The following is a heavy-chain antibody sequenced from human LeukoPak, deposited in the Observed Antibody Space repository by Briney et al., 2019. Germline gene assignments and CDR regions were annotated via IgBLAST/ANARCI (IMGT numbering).Heavy chain of an antibody. CDR2: INHSGST. J-gene: IGHJ4*02. Sequence: PSETLSLTCAVYGGSFSGYYWSWIRQPPGKGLEWIGEINHSGSTNYNPSLKSRVTISVGTSKNQFSLKLSSVTAADTAVYYCARGRIWGYSYGYGYWGQGTLVTVSS. V-gene: IGHV4-34*01. D-gene: IGHD5-18*01. CDR1: GGSFSGYY. CDR3: ARGRIWGYSYGYGY.